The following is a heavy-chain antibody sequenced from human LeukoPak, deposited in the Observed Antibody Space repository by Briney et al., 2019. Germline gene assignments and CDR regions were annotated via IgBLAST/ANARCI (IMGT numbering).Heavy chain of an antibody. CDR3: ARQSITMRPQQHAFDI. CDR2: IYSSGGTST. V-gene: IGHV4-4*07. J-gene: IGHJ3*02. Sequence: SETLSLTCTVSGGSISSYYWSWIRQPAGKGLEWIGRIYSSGGTSTNYNPSLKSRVTISVDTSKNQFSLKLSSVTAADTAVYYCARQSITMRPQQHAFDIWGQGTMVTVSS. D-gene: IGHD3-22*01. CDR1: GGSISSYY.